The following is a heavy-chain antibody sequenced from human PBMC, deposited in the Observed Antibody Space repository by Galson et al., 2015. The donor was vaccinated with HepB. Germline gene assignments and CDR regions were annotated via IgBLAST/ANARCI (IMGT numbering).Heavy chain of an antibody. CDR2: IIPIFGTA. V-gene: IGHV1-69*13. D-gene: IGHD3-3*01. CDR1: GGTFSSYA. J-gene: IGHJ4*02. Sequence: SVKVSCKASGGTFSSYAISWVRQAPGQGLEWMGGIIPIFGTANYAQKFQGRVTITADESTSTAYMELSSLRSEDTAVYYCARGPVHRDFWSGFSDYWGQGTLVTVSS. CDR3: ARGPVHRDFWSGFSDY.